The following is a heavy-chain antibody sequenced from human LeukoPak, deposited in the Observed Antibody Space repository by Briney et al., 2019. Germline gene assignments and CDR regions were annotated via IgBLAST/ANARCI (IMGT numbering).Heavy chain of an antibody. CDR3: AREGSGWYAIRY. CDR1: GGSISSYY. V-gene: IGHV4-59*01. CDR2: IYYSGST. J-gene: IGHJ4*02. D-gene: IGHD6-19*01. Sequence: SETLSLTRTVSGGSISSYYWSWIRQPPGKGLEWIGYIYYSGSTNYNPSLKSRVTISVDTSKNQFSPKLSSVTAADTAVYYCAREGSGWYAIRYWGQGTLVTVSS.